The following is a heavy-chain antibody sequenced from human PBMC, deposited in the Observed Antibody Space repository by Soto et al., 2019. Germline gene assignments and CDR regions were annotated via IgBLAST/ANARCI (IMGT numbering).Heavy chain of an antibody. D-gene: IGHD2-15*01. CDR2: IRSKPNTDAT. CDR1: GFTFSDSA. CDR3: TRHVDCSGGSCYSGYYYYMDV. V-gene: IGHV3-73*01. J-gene: IGHJ6*03. Sequence: TGGSLRLSCAASGFTFSDSAMHWVRQASGKGLEWVGRIRSKPNTDATAYAASVKGRFTISRDDSKNTAYLQMNSLKTEDTAVYYCTRHVDCSGGSCYSGYYYYMDVWGTGTTVTVSS.